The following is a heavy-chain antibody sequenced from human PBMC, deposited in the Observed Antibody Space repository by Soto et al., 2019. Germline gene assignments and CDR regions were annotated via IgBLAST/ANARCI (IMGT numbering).Heavy chain of an antibody. CDR2: IGASGDIT. Sequence: ASLSLSCAASGFSFTNFAMSWVRQAPGRGLEWVAGIGASGDITWYADYVKGRLSIARDNSKNTLYLQLNSLRFEDTAVYYCSKDDFTDRGDDYFDYWGPGTLVTVSS. CDR3: SKDDFTDRGDDYFDY. CDR1: GFSFTNFA. J-gene: IGHJ4*02. V-gene: IGHV3-23*01. D-gene: IGHD2-21*02.